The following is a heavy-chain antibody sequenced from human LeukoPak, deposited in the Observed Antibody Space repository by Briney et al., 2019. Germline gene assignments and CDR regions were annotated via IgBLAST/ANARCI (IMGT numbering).Heavy chain of an antibody. CDR1: GGSISNTIYY. CDR3: ASFKSSSPYYYYYYMDV. V-gene: IGHV4-39*07. J-gene: IGHJ6*03. CDR2: IFYSGST. Sequence: NTSETLSLTCTVSGGSISNTIYYWGWIRQPPGKGLQWIGSIFYSGSTYYNPSLRSRVTISVDRSKNQFSLKLSSVTAADTAVYYCASFKSSSPYYYYYYMDVWGKGTTVTVSS. D-gene: IGHD6-6*01.